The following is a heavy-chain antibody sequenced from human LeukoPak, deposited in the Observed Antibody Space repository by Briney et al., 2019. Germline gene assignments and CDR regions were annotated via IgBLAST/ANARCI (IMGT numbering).Heavy chain of an antibody. D-gene: IGHD6-19*01. V-gene: IGHV4-59*12. J-gene: IGHJ6*03. CDR2: FFYSGST. Sequence: SETLSLTCTVSGGSISPYYWSWIRQPPGKGLEWIGYFFYSGSTNYNPSLKSRVTISVDTSKNQFSLKLSSVTAADTAVYYCARDWYSSGWTRYYYYMDVWGKGTTVTVSS. CDR1: GGSISPYY. CDR3: ARDWYSSGWTRYYYYMDV.